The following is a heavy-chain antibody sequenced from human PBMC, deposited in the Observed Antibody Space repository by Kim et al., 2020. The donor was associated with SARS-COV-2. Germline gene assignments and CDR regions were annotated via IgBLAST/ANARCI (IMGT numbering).Heavy chain of an antibody. CDR1: GYSVSTDYY. D-gene: IGHD3-3*01. CDR3: QRMVRSGPFDY. V-gene: IGHV4-38-2*02. Sequence: SETLSLTCTVSGYSVSTDYYCGWIRQPPGKGLEWIGSIYHTGKTYYNPYLKSRVTISIDTSRNQFSLKVNSVTAADTAMYYCQRMVRSGPFDYWGQGTLVTVSS. CDR2: IYHTGKT. J-gene: IGHJ4*02.